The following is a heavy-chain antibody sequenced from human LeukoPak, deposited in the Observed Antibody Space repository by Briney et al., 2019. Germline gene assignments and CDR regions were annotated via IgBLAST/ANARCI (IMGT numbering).Heavy chain of an antibody. CDR3: AREVVATASAFDC. CDR2: IKDDGSVK. V-gene: IGHV3-7*03. Sequence: GGSLRLSCTASGFTFSSFWMSWVRQAPGKGLEWVANIKDDGSVKNHVDSLKGRFSISRDNARNSLYLQISSLRAEDTAVYYCAREVVATASAFDCWGQGTLVTVSS. D-gene: IGHD2-21*01. CDR1: GFTFSSFW. J-gene: IGHJ4*02.